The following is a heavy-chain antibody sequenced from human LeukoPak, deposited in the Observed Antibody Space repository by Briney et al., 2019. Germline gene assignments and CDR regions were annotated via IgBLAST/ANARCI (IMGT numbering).Heavy chain of an antibody. CDR1: GYTYTSYG. J-gene: IGHJ4*02. V-gene: IGHV1-18*01. D-gene: IGHD3-22*01. CDR3: ARSLYDSSGYLSWGFDY. CDR2: ISAYNGNR. Sequence: ASVKVSCQASGYTYTSYGISWVRQAPGQGREWMGWISAYNGNRNYAQKLQGRVTMTTDTSTSTAYMELRSLRSDDTAVYYCARSLYDSSGYLSWGFDYWGQGTLVTVSS.